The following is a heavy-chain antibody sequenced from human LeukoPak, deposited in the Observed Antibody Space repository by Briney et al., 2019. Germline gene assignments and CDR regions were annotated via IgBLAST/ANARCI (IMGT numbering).Heavy chain of an antibody. V-gene: IGHV4-39*01. J-gene: IGHJ4*02. D-gene: IGHD1-26*01. CDR3: ARHRSGSYVSLFDY. CDR1: GGSISSSSYY. CDR2: IYYSGST. Sequence: SETLSLTCTVSGGSISSSSYYWGWIRQPPGKGLEWIGSIYYSGSTYYNPSLKSRVTISVDTSRNQFSLKLSSVTAADTAVYYCARHRSGSYVSLFDYWGQGTLVTVSS.